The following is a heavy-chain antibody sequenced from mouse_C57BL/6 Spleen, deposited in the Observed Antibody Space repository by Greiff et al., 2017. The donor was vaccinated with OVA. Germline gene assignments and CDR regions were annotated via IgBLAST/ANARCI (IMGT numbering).Heavy chain of an antibody. CDR2: IYPRSGNT. Sequence: QVQLKQSGAELARPGASVKLSCKASGYTFTSYGISWVKQRTGQGLEWIGEIYPRSGNTYYNEKFKGKATLTADKSSSTAYMELRSLTSEDSAVYFCAYYYGSSLDWYFDVWGTGTTVTVSS. CDR3: AYYYGSSLDWYFDV. V-gene: IGHV1-81*01. CDR1: GYTFTSYG. J-gene: IGHJ1*03. D-gene: IGHD1-1*01.